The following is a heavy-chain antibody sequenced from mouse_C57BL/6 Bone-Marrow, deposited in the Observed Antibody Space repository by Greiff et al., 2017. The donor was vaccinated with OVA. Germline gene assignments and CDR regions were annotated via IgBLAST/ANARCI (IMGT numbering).Heavy chain of an antibody. CDR2: IYPGSGST. V-gene: IGHV1-55*01. Sequence: VQLQQPGAELVKPGASVKMSCKASGYTFTSYWITWVKQRPGQGLEWIGEIYPGSGSTNYNEKFKSKATLTVDTSSSTAYMQLSSLTSEDSAVYYCATDDGYYWYFDVWGTGTTVTVSS. CDR1: GYTFTSYW. J-gene: IGHJ1*03. D-gene: IGHD2-3*01. CDR3: ATDDGYYWYFDV.